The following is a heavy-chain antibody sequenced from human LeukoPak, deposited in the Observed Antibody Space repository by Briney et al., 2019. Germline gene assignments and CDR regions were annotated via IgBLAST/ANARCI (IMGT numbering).Heavy chain of an antibody. CDR2: INSDGSST. CDR1: GFTFSSYW. J-gene: IGHJ4*02. Sequence: GGSLRLSCAASGFTFSSYWMHWVRQAPGKGLVWVSRINSDGSSTSYADSVKGRFTISRDNAKNTLYLQMNSLRAEDTAVYYCARDPTYDILAAYTDHWGQGTLVTVSS. D-gene: IGHD3-9*01. V-gene: IGHV3-74*01. CDR3: ARDPTYDILAAYTDH.